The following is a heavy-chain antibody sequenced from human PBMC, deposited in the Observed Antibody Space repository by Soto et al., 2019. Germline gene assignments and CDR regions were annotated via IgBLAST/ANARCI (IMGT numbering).Heavy chain of an antibody. J-gene: IGHJ4*02. CDR1: GVTFSNYA. CDR3: AKAYFVWSSEQPYYFDY. CDR2: ISGSGGRS. Sequence: GGSLRLSCAASGVTFSNYAMTWVLQGPGKGLEWVSGISGSGGRSYYADSVKGRFTISRDNSKSTLYLQMNSLRAEDTAVYYCAKAYFVWSSEQPYYFDYWGQGTLVTVSS. V-gene: IGHV3-23*01. D-gene: IGHD3-16*01.